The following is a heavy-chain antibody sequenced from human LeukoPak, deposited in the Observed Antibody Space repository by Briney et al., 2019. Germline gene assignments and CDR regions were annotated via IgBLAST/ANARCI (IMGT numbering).Heavy chain of an antibody. CDR1: GGSISGGGYY. Sequence: PSETLSLTCTVSGGSISGGGYYWSWIRQPPGKGLEWIGYIYHSGSTYYNPSLKSRVTISVDRSKNQFSLKLSSVTAADTAVYYCARFVDPEGFDYWGQGTLVTVSS. J-gene: IGHJ4*02. CDR3: ARFVDPEGFDY. V-gene: IGHV4-30-2*01. D-gene: IGHD1-14*01. CDR2: IYHSGST.